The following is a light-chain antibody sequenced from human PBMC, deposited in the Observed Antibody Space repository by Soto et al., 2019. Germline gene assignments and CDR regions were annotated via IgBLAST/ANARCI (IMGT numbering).Light chain of an antibody. Sequence: DIPLTQSPSSLSSSFGDRVAVACRASQHLGSWLTWHQQKPGTPPELLIFTVSRLRNGAPARVRGGGHGADFTLSIRQLQPADSATYYRQQFRSYTFGQGTRLEIK. V-gene: IGKV1-5*01. CDR2: TVS. CDR3: QQFRSYT. CDR1: QHLGSW. J-gene: IGKJ5*01.